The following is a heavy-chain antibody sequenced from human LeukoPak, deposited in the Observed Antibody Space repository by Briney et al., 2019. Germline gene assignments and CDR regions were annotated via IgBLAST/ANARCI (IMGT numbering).Heavy chain of an antibody. CDR2: ISYDGSNK. Sequence: GGSLRLSCAASGFTFSSYAMHWVRQAPGKGLEWVAVISYDGSNKYYADSVKGRFTISRDNSKNTLYLQMNSLRAEDTAVYYCAKVNGDYWGQGTLVTVSS. CDR1: GFTFSSYA. D-gene: IGHD2-8*01. J-gene: IGHJ4*02. V-gene: IGHV3-30*04. CDR3: AKVNGDY.